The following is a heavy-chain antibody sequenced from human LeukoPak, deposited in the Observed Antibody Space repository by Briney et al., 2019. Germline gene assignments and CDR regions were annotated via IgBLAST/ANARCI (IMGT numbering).Heavy chain of an antibody. CDR2: ISGSGSGI. Sequence: PGGSLRLSCVASGFTFSPYGMSWVRQAPGKGLEWVSGISGSGSGIYYADSVKGRFTISRDNSKNTLYLQMNSLRAEDTAVYYYVKGGYYDSSPLDYWGQGTLVTVSS. CDR1: GFTFSPYG. D-gene: IGHD3-22*01. J-gene: IGHJ4*02. CDR3: VKGGYYDSSPLDY. V-gene: IGHV3-23*01.